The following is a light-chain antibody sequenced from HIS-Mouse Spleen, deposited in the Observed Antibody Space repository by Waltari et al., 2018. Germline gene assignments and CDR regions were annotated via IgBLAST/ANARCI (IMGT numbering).Light chain of an antibody. J-gene: IGLJ3*02. CDR1: SSDVGSYNL. CDR2: DGS. V-gene: IGLV2-23*01. CDR3: CSYAGSSPLTV. Sequence: QSALTQPASVSGSPGQSITISCTGTSSDVGSYNLVSWYQQHPGKAPKLMIYDGSKRPSGVSNRLSGSKAGHTASLTISGLQAEDEADYYCCSYAGSSPLTVFGGGTKLTVL.